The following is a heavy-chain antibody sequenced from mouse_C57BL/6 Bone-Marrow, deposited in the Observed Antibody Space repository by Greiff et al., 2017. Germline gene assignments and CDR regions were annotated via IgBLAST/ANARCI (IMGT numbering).Heavy chain of an antibody. CDR3: TTVYDGYPYYFDY. CDR2: IDPENGDT. Sequence: VQLQQSGAELVRPGASVKLSCTASGFNIKDDYMHWVKQRPEQGLEWIGWIDPENGDTEYASKFQGKATITADTSSNTAYLQLSSLTSEDTAVYYCTTVYDGYPYYFDYWGQGTTLTVSS. D-gene: IGHD2-3*01. J-gene: IGHJ2*01. V-gene: IGHV14-4*01. CDR1: GFNIKDDY.